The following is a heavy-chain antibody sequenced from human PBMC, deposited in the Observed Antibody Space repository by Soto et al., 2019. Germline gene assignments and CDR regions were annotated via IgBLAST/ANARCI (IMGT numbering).Heavy chain of an antibody. CDR2: ISSGTYTI. Sequence: QVRLVESGGGLVNPGGSLRLSCAASGFTFSDYYMSWIRQAPGKGLEWVSYISSGTYTIYYADSVKGRFTISRDNAKNSLYLQMNSLRAEDTAVYYCARVNYYDSSGRYDYWGQETLVTVSS. CDR3: ARVNYYDSSGRYDY. D-gene: IGHD3-22*01. J-gene: IGHJ4*02. V-gene: IGHV3-11*01. CDR1: GFTFSDYY.